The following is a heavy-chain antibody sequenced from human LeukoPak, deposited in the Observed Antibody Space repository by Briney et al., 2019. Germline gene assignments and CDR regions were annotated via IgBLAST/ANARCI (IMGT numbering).Heavy chain of an antibody. V-gene: IGHV3-30*02. Sequence: GGSLRLSCAASGFTFSSYGMHWVRQAPGKGLEWVAFIRYDGRNKYYADSMKGRLTISRENSKNTLYLQMNSLRAEDTAVYYCAKVAGVPSSIWLVYYYMDLWGKGTTVTVSS. CDR2: IRYDGRNK. CDR3: AKVAGVPSSIWLVYYYMDL. D-gene: IGHD6-13*01. J-gene: IGHJ6*03. CDR1: GFTFSSYG.